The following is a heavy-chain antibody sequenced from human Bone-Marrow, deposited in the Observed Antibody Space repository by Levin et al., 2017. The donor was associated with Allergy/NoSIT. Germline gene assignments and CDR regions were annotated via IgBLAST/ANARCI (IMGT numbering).Heavy chain of an antibody. CDR1: GFTFSSYA. V-gene: IGHV3-23*01. CDR2: ISGSGTIT. Sequence: LSLTCAASGFTFSSYAMSWVRQAPGKGLEWVSSISGSGTITHYAESVKGRITISRDISKNMLHLQMNSLRAEDTAIYFCAKEGLAVAGYYFDSWGQGTLVTVSS. CDR3: AKEGLAVAGYYFDS. J-gene: IGHJ4*02. D-gene: IGHD6-19*01.